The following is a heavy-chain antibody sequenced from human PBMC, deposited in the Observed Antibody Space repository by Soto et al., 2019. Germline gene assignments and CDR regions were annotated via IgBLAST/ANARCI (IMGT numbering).Heavy chain of an antibody. V-gene: IGHV1-3*01. D-gene: IGHD2-15*01. J-gene: IGHJ5*02. CDR1: GYTFTRYT. CDR3: PRVIATGQLDP. CDR2: INPDNGNT. Sequence: QVQLVQSGAEVKKPGASVKISCKASGYTFTRYTMNWVRQAPGQRLEWMGWINPDNGNTKSSQKFQDRVIITRDTSASTAYMDLSSLRSEDTAVYYGPRVIATGQLDPWGQGTLVTVSS.